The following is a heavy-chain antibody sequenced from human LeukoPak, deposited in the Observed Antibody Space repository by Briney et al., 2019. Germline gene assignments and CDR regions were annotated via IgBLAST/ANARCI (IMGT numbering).Heavy chain of an antibody. V-gene: IGHV1-46*01. D-gene: IGHD2-2*02. CDR2: INPSGGST. J-gene: IGHJ5*02. CDR3: ARGEVVVVPAAIDNWFDP. CDR1: GYTFTSYY. Sequence: ASVKVSCKASGYTFTSYYMHWARQAPGQGLEWMGIINPSGGSTSYAQKFQGRVAMTRDMSTSTVYMELSSLRSEDTAVYYCARGEVVVVPAAIDNWFDPWGQGTLVTVSS.